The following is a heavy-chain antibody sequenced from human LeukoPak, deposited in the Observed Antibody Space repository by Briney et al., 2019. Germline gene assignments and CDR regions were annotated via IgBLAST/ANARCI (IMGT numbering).Heavy chain of an antibody. J-gene: IGHJ6*03. CDR2: ISPGDSDT. CDR1: GYSFSSYW. V-gene: IGHV5-51*01. Sequence: GESLKISCKGSGYSFSSYWIAWVRQLPGKGLEWMGIISPGDSDTRYSPSFQGQVAISADKSINTAYMQWSSLKASDTAMYYCARLAAARPHYYYYYMDVWGKGTTVTVSS. D-gene: IGHD6-6*01. CDR3: ARLAAARPHYYYYYMDV.